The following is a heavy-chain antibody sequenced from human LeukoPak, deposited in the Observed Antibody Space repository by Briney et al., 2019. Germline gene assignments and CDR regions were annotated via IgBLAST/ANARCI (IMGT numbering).Heavy chain of an antibody. D-gene: IGHD6-19*01. J-gene: IGHJ4*02. Sequence: GGSLRLSCAASGFTFNNAWISWVRQAPGKGLEWVGRINYKTKSGTVDYAAPVKGRFTISRDDSEGTLYLQMNSLGVEDTAIYYCAKGKTGAGTGGHNFDYWGQGTLVTISS. CDR3: AKGKTGAGTGGHNFDY. V-gene: IGHV3-15*01. CDR2: INYKTKSGTV. CDR1: GFTFNNAW.